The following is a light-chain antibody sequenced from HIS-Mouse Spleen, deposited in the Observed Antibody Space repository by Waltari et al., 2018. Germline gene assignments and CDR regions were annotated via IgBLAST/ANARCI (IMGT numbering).Light chain of an antibody. J-gene: IGLJ1*01. V-gene: IGLV2-23*01. CDR3: CSYAGSREV. CDR1: SSDVGRYNL. Sequence: QSALTQPASVSGSPGQSITISCTGTSSDVGRYNLVSWYQPHPGKAPKLMIYEGSKRPSGVSNRFSGSKSGNTASLTISGLQAEDEADYYCCSYAGSREVFGTGTKVTVL. CDR2: EGS.